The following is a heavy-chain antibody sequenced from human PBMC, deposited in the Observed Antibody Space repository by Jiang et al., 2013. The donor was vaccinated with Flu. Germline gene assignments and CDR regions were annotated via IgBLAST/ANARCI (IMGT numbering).Heavy chain of an antibody. V-gene: IGHV4-59*01. Sequence: SGPGLVKPSETLSLTCTVSGGPISTYYWSWIRQPPGKGLEWLGYVSDNGGTNYNPSLNSRVTISFDTSKNQFSLKLTSVTAADTAVYYCARTYRYRETYHHDSWGQGTLVTVSS. J-gene: IGHJ4*02. CDR1: GGPISTYY. D-gene: IGHD3-16*02. CDR2: VSDNGGT. CDR3: ARTYRYRETYHHDS.